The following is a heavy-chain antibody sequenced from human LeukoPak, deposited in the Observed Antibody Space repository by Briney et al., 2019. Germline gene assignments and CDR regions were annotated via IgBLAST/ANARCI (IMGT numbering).Heavy chain of an antibody. Sequence: ASVNVSFKASGYTFTIYGISWVRQAPGQGREWMGWISAYNGNTNYAQKLQGRVTMTTDTSTSTAYMELRSLRSDDTAVYYCARATAAAGYLDYWGQGTLVTVSS. CDR2: ISAYNGNT. V-gene: IGHV1-18*01. CDR3: ARATAAAGYLDY. CDR1: GYTFTIYG. J-gene: IGHJ4*02. D-gene: IGHD6-13*01.